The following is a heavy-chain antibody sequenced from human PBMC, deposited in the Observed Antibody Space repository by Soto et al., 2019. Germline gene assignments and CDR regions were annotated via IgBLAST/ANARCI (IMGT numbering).Heavy chain of an antibody. CDR3: ASSDDRAAGTIDYFDY. V-gene: IGHV4-31*03. Sequence: SETLSLTCTVSGGSISSGGYYWSRIRQHPGKGLEWIGYIYYSGSTYYNPSLKSRVTISVDTSKNQFSLKLSSVTAADTAVYYCASSDDRAAGTIDYFDYWGQGTLVTVSS. J-gene: IGHJ4*02. CDR2: IYYSGST. D-gene: IGHD6-13*01. CDR1: GGSISSGGYY.